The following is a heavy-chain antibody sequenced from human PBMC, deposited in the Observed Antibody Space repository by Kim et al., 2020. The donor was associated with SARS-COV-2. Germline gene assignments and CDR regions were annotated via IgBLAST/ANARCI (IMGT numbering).Heavy chain of an antibody. CDR3: ATGMKDIVLMVYAEELRY. CDR1: GFTFSSYW. Sequence: GGSLRLSCAASGFTFSSYWMHWVRQAPGKGLVWVSRINSDGSSTSYADSVKGRFTISRDNAKNTLYLQMNSLRAEDTAVYYCATGMKDIVLMVYAEELRYWGQGTLVTVSS. V-gene: IGHV3-74*01. J-gene: IGHJ4*02. CDR2: INSDGSST. D-gene: IGHD2-8*01.